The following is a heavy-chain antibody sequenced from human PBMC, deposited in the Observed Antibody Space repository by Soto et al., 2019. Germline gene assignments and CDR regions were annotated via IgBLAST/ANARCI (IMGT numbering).Heavy chain of an antibody. D-gene: IGHD2-21*02. CDR3: AGNPCGGDRYSGFYGMDV. CDR1: GGTFSSYA. CDR2: IIPIFGTA. V-gene: IGHV1-69*06. J-gene: IGHJ6*02. Sequence: QVQLVQSGAEVKKPGSSVKVSCKASGGTFSSYAISWVRQAPGQGLEWMGGIIPIFGTANYAQKFQGRVTITADKSTSTAYMELSSLRSEDTAVYYCAGNPCGGDRYSGFYGMDVWGQGTTVTVSS.